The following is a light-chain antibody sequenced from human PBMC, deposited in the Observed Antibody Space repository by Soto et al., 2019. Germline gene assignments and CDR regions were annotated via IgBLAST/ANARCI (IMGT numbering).Light chain of an antibody. Sequence: QSVLTQPASVSGSPGQSITISCTGTSSDVGGYNYVSWYQQHPGKAPKLLIYEVSNRPSGVSNRFSGSKSGNTASLTISGLQAEEEADYDCSSYTSSSTFVVFGGGTKVTVL. CDR3: SSYTSSSTFVV. V-gene: IGLV2-14*01. CDR2: EVS. CDR1: SSDVGGYNY. J-gene: IGLJ2*01.